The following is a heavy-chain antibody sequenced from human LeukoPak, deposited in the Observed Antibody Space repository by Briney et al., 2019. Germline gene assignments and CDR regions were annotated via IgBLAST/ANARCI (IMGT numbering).Heavy chain of an antibody. Sequence: GGSLRLSCSASGFVFTIYTMYWVRQAPGKGPEYVSTISGSGNGFSIYYADSVKGRFSISRDDSKSILYLQMNGLRSEDTAVYYCVKDFGRIRGTPDSWGQGTLVTVSS. V-gene: IGHV3-64D*06. J-gene: IGHJ4*02. CDR3: VKDFGRIRGTPDS. D-gene: IGHD1-26*01. CDR2: ISGSGNGFSI. CDR1: GFVFTIYT.